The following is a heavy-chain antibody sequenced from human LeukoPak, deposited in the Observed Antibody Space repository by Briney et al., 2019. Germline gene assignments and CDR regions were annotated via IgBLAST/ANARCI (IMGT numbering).Heavy chain of an antibody. CDR1: GGSFSDFY. CDR3: ASEDWFDP. V-gene: IGHV4-34*01. Sequence: SETLSLTCAVYGGSFSDFYWSWIRQPPGKGLEWIGEINHSGGTNYNPSLKSRVTISVDTSKNQFSLKLSSVTAADTAVYYCASEDWFDPWGQGTLVTVSS. CDR2: INHSGGT. J-gene: IGHJ5*02.